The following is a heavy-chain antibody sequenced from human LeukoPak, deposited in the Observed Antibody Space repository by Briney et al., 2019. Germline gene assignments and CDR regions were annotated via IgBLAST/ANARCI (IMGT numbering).Heavy chain of an antibody. V-gene: IGHV1-46*01. CDR3: SCRRRGYSYGYDYYYYMDG. J-gene: IGHJ6*03. Sequence: ASVKVSCKASGYTFTSYYMHWVRQAPGQGLEWMGIINPSGGSTSYAQKFQGRVTITADKSTSTAYMELSSLRSEDTAVYYCSCRRRGYSYGYDYYYYMDGWGKGTTVTVSS. CDR1: GYTFTSYY. CDR2: INPSGGST. D-gene: IGHD5-18*01.